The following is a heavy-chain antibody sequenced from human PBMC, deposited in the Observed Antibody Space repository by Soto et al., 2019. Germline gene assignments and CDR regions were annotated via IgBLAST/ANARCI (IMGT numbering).Heavy chain of an antibody. CDR2: IYHSGTF. Sequence: QVRLQESGPGLVEPSGTLSLTCAVSGDSVSSSSCWSWVRQAPGKGLEWIGEIYHSGTFNYNPSLASRVSGSVDKSRSTLALNLTSVTAADTAVYYCVRSVPAATWQYSGMDVWGQGTTFTGSS. V-gene: IGHV4-4*02. D-gene: IGHD2-2*01. CDR1: GDSVSSSSC. CDR3: VRSVPAATWQYSGMDV. J-gene: IGHJ6*02.